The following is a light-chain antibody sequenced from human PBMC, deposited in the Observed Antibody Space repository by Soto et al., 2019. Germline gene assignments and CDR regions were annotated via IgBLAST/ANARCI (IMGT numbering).Light chain of an antibody. CDR1: QSISSY. CDR2: AAS. CDR3: QLSYSTLSWT. V-gene: IGKV1-39*01. J-gene: IGKJ1*01. Sequence: DIQMTQSPSSLSASVGDRVTITCRASQSISSYLNWYQQKPGKAPKLLIYAASSLQSGVPSRFSGSGSGRDFTLTISSLQPEDFATYYCQLSYSTLSWTFGQGTKVELK.